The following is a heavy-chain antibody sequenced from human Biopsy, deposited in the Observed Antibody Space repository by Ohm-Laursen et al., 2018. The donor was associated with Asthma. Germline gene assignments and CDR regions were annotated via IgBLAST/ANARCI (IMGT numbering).Heavy chain of an antibody. D-gene: IGHD4-17*01. CDR1: GGTFSSYA. Sequence: ASVKVSCNASGGTFSSYAISWVRQAPGQGLEWMGRINPNSGATNYAQKFQVRVTMTRDTSISTAYMEVSRLRSDDTAVYYCARGGYYGDRRHHNGLDVWGQGTTVTVSS. CDR3: ARGGYYGDRRHHNGLDV. V-gene: IGHV1-2*06. CDR2: INPNSGAT. J-gene: IGHJ6*02.